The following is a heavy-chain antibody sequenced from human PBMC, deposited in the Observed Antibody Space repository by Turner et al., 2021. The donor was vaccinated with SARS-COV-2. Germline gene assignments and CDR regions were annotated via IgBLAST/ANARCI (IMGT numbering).Heavy chain of an antibody. J-gene: IGHJ4*02. CDR1: GFTFSSCG. V-gene: IGHV3-30-3*01. CDR2: ISYDGSSK. D-gene: IGHD5-12*01. Sequence: QVQLVESGGGVVQHGRSLSLSCAASGFTFSSCGMHWVRQAPGKGLEWVAVISYDGSSKYYADSVKGRFTISRDNSKNTLYLQMNSLRAEDTAVYYCAREGAWGDGYPNDYWGQGTLVTVSS. CDR3: AREGAWGDGYPNDY.